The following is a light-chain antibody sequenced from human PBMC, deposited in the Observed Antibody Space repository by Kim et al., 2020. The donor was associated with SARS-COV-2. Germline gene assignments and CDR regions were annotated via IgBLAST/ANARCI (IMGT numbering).Light chain of an antibody. CDR1: ALPKQY. CDR3: QSADSSGTYYV. V-gene: IGLV3-25*03. J-gene: IGLJ1*01. Sequence: PGRTARITCSGDALPKQYAYWYQQKPGQAPVLVIYKDSERPSGIPERFSGSSSGTTVTLTISGVQAEDEADYYCQSADSSGTYYVFGTGTKVTVL. CDR2: KDS.